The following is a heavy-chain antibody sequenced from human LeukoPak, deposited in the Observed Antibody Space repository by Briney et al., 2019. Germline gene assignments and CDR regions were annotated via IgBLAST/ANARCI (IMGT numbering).Heavy chain of an antibody. CDR1: GGSISSSSYY. J-gene: IGHJ5*02. CDR2: IYYSGST. CDR3: AEGSIAARRRWFDP. D-gene: IGHD6-6*01. Sequence: SETLSLTCTVSGGSISSSSYYWGWIRQPPGKGLEWIGSIYYSGSTYYNPSLKSRVTISVDTSKNQFSLKLSSVTAADTAVYYCAEGSIAARRRWFDPWGQGTLVTVSS. V-gene: IGHV4-39*01.